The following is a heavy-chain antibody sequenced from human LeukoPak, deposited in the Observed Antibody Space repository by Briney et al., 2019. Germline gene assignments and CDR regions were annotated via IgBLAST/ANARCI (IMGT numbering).Heavy chain of an antibody. Sequence: AGRSLRLSCAASGFTFSSYAMHWVRQAPGKGLEWVAVISYDGSNKYYADSVKGRFTISRDNSKNTLYLQMNSLRAEDTAVYYCAKDGPYYFDYWGQGTLVTVSS. CDR2: ISYDGSNK. CDR1: GFTFSSYA. V-gene: IGHV3-30*04. J-gene: IGHJ4*02. CDR3: AKDGPYYFDY.